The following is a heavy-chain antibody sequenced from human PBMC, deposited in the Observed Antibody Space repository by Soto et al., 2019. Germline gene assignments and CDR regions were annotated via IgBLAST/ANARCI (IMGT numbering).Heavy chain of an antibody. Sequence: SETLSLTCTVSGGSISSYYWSWIRQPPGKGLEWIGYIYYSGSTNYNPSLKSRVTISVDTSKNQFSLKLSSVTAADTAVYYCAREKRGYSGYKDKSGGYNWFDPWGQGTLVTVSS. CDR3: AREKRGYSGYKDKSGGYNWFDP. J-gene: IGHJ5*02. V-gene: IGHV4-59*01. CDR2: IYYSGST. D-gene: IGHD5-12*01. CDR1: GGSISSYY.